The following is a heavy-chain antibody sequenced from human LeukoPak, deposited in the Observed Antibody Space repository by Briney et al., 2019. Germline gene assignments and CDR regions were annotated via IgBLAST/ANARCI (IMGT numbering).Heavy chain of an antibody. CDR1: GGSISNSSYY. Sequence: SETLSLTCTVSGGSISNSSYYWGWIRQPPGEGLEWIGSIYYGGSTYYDPSLKSRVTISVDTSKNQFSLKLSSVTAADTAVYYCARRFVFEDGGNLRFDYWGQGTLVTVSS. CDR3: ARRFVFEDGGNLRFDY. V-gene: IGHV4-39*01. D-gene: IGHD4-23*01. J-gene: IGHJ4*02. CDR2: IYYGGST.